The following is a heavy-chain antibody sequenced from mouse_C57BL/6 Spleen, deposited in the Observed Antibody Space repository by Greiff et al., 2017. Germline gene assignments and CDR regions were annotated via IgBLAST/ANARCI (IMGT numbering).Heavy chain of an antibody. CDR3: ARSDYGSYYAMDY. Sequence: QVQLQQSGAELVRPGTSVKMSCKASGYTFTNYWIGWAKQRPGHGLEWIGDIYPGGGYTNYNEKFKGKATLTADKSSSTAYMQFSSLTSEDSAIYYCARSDYGSYYAMDYWGQGTSVTVSS. CDR2: IYPGGGYT. V-gene: IGHV1-63*01. CDR1: GYTFTNYW. D-gene: IGHD1-1*01. J-gene: IGHJ4*01.